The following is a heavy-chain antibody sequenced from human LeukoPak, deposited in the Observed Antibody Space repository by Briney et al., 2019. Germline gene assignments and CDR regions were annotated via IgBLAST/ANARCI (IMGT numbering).Heavy chain of an antibody. CDR2: TTSKNEI. CDR3: VRARLTDGGSDY. J-gene: IGHJ4*02. V-gene: IGHV3-21*06. D-gene: IGHD2-15*01. Sequence: GGSLRLSCAASGFTFSSHDMHWVRQAPGKGLEWVSSTTSKNEINNADSVKGRFTISRDNAKNSLYLQMNSLRAEDTAVYYCVRARLTDGGSDYWGQGTLVTVSS. CDR1: GFTFSSHD.